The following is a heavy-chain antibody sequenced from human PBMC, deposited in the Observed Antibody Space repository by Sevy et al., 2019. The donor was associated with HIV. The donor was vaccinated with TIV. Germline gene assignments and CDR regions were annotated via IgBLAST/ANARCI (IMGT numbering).Heavy chain of an antibody. V-gene: IGHV3-15*01. CDR2: ITSKTDGGTT. CDR1: GFTFSNAW. CDR3: VRDEYWFDP. Sequence: GGSLRLSCAASGFTFSNAWMSWVRQAPGKGLQWVGRITSKTDGGTTDYAAPVKGRFTISRDDSKNTLYLKMNSLKTEDTAMYYCVRDEYWFDPWGQGTLVTVSS. J-gene: IGHJ5*02.